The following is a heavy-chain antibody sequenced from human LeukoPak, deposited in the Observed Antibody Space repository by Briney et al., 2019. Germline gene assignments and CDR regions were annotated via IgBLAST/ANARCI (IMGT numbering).Heavy chain of an antibody. V-gene: IGHV1-46*01. Sequence: ASVKVSCKASGYTFTSYYMHWVRQAPGQGLEWMGIINPSGGSTSYAQKFQGRVTMTRDTSTSTVYMELSSLRSEDTAVYYCARGLMTTVTTSLPYRGDAFDIWGQGTMVTVSS. J-gene: IGHJ3*02. D-gene: IGHD4-17*01. CDR1: GYTFTSYY. CDR2: INPSGGST. CDR3: ARGLMTTVTTSLPYRGDAFDI.